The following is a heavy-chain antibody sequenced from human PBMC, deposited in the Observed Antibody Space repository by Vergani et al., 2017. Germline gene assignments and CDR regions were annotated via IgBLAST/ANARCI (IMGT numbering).Heavy chain of an antibody. J-gene: IGHJ4*02. V-gene: IGHV1-8*01. CDR3: ARGRETYGDYDYYFDY. CDR1: GYTLTSYD. CDR2: MNPNSGNT. Sequence: QGQLVQAGAEVKKPGASVKVSWKAAGYTLTSYDIDWVRQATGQGREWMGWMNPNSGNTDYAQKFQCIVTRTRNTSISTAYMELSSMRSEDTSVYYCARGRETYGDYDYYFDYWGQGTLVTVSS. D-gene: IGHD4-17*01.